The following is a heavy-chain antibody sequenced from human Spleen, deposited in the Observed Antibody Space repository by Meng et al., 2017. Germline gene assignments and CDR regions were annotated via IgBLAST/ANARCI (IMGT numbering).Heavy chain of an antibody. J-gene: IGHJ4*02. D-gene: IGHD6-13*01. CDR1: GGTFSSYT. V-gene: IGHV1-69*02. Sequence: SVKVSCKASGGTFSSYTISWVRQAPGQGLEWMGRIIPILGIANYAQKFQGRVTITADKSTSTAYMELSSLRSEDTAVYYCATELRAYWYSSSWRSLDYWGQGTLVTVSS. CDR3: ATELRAYWYSSSWRSLDY. CDR2: IIPILGIA.